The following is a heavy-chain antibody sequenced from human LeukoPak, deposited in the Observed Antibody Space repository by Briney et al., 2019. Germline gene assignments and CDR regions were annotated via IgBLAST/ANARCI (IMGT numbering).Heavy chain of an antibody. Sequence: GASVKVSCKASGYTFTSYGISWVRQAPGQGLEWMGWINPNTGGTNYAQNFQGRVTVTRDTSISTAYMELSILRSDDTAVYYCARSLVVVAVSYDYWGQGTLVTVSS. CDR1: GYTFTSYG. V-gene: IGHV1-2*02. D-gene: IGHD2-15*01. J-gene: IGHJ4*02. CDR3: ARSLVVVAVSYDY. CDR2: INPNTGGT.